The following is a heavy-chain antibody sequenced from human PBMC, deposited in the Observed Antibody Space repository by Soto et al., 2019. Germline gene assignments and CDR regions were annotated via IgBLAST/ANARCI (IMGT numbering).Heavy chain of an antibody. V-gene: IGHV4-59*08. J-gene: IGHJ5*02. CDR2: IYYSGST. CDR1: GGSISSYY. CDR3: ARLIAVAGTHWFDP. Sequence: SETLSLTCTVSGGSISSYYWSWIRQPPGKGLEWIGYIYYSGSTNYNPSLKSRVTISVDTSKNQFSLKLSSVTAADTAVYYCARLIAVAGTHWFDPWGQGTLVTVSS. D-gene: IGHD6-19*01.